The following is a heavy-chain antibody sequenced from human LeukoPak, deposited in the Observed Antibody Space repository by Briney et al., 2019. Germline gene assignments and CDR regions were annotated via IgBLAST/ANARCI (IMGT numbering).Heavy chain of an antibody. CDR1: GFSFTVSA. D-gene: IGHD2-21*01. J-gene: IGHJ4*02. CDR3: AYDKKAYVFGLFVF. Sequence: GGSLRLSCAASGFSFTVSAMSWVRQAPGQGPEWVSSISGSSGSIYYAESVRGRFTISRDNSNNTLYLQMNSLRAEDTALYYCAYDKKAYVFGLFVFWGQGTLVTVSS. CDR2: ISGSSGSI. V-gene: IGHV3-23*01.